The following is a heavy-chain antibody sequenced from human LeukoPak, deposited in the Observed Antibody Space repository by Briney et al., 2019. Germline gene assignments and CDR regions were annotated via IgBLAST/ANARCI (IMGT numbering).Heavy chain of an antibody. J-gene: IGHJ4*02. Sequence: ASVKVSRKASGYTFTSYGISWVQQAPGQGLERMGWISAYNGNTNYAQKPQGRVTMTTDTSTSTAYMELRSLRSDDTAVYYCARVTYCSSTSCYTLDYWGQGTLVTVSS. V-gene: IGHV1-18*01. CDR1: GYTFTSYG. CDR2: ISAYNGNT. CDR3: ARVTYCSSTSCYTLDY. D-gene: IGHD2-2*02.